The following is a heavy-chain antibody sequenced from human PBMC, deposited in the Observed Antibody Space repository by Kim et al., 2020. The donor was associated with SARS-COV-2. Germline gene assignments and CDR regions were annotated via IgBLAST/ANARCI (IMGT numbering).Heavy chain of an antibody. CDR3: ARDPSTGWYPFFDY. Sequence: YAQKFKGRVTMTRGTYIRTVYMELRGLRTDDTAVYYCARDPSTGWYPFFDYWGQGTLVTVSS. J-gene: IGHJ4*02. D-gene: IGHD6-19*01. V-gene: IGHV1-2*02.